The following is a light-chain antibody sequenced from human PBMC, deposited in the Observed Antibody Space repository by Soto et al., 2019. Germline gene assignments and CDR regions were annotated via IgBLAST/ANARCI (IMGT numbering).Light chain of an antibody. CDR1: QSIGYW. CDR3: QQYNSYPWT. CDR2: MAS. V-gene: IGKV1-5*03. J-gene: IGKJ1*01. Sequence: IQMTQSPSTLSASVGDRVTITCRASQSIGYWLAWYQQKPGKAPKPLIYMASSLESGVSPRFSGSGAGTEFTLSISSLQPDDFATYYCQQYNSYPWTFGQGTKVDIK.